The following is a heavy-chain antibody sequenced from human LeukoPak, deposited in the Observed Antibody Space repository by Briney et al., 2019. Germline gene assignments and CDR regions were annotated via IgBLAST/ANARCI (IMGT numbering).Heavy chain of an antibody. CDR1: GFTFDDYA. Sequence: GGSLRLSCAASGFTFDDYAMHWVRQAPGKGLEWVSLISWDGGSTYYADSVKGRFTISRDNAKNSLFLQMNSLRAEDTAVYYCARGRRGYYDSSGYYFSWGQGTLVTVSS. J-gene: IGHJ4*02. V-gene: IGHV3-43D*03. CDR3: ARGRRGYYDSSGYYFS. CDR2: ISWDGGST. D-gene: IGHD3-22*01.